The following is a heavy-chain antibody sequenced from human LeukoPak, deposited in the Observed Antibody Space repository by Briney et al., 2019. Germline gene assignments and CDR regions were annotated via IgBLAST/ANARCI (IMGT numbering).Heavy chain of an antibody. CDR2: IYWNDDK. J-gene: IGHJ5*02. CDR3: AHSLDYYGSGAHDP. V-gene: IGHV2-5*01. CDR1: GSSLTTSGEA. Sequence: SGPTLVKPTQTLTLTCSFSGSSLTTSGEAVGWIRQPPGKALEWLALIYWNDDKRYSPSLKSRLTITKDTSKNQVVLTMTNMDPVDTATYYCAHSLDYYGSGAHDPWGQGALVTVSS. D-gene: IGHD3-10*01.